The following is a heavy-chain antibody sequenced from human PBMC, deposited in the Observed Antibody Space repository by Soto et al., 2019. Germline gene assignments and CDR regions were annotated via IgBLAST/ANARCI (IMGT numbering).Heavy chain of an antibody. CDR2: IYYSGST. J-gene: IGHJ6*03. D-gene: IGHD4-17*01. V-gene: IGHV4-59*01. CDR1: GGSISSYY. Sequence: SETLSLTCTVSGGSISSYYWSWIRQPPGKGLEWIGYIYYSGSTNYNPSLKSRVTISVDTSKNQFSLKLSSVTAADTAVYYCARGFLDDYGDNYYMDVWGKGTTVTVSS. CDR3: ARGFLDDYGDNYYMDV.